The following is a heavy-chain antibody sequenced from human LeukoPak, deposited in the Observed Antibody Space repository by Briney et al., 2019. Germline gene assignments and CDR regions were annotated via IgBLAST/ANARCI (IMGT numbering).Heavy chain of an antibody. CDR2: IYYSGST. D-gene: IGHD3-10*01. J-gene: IGHJ6*03. Sequence: NPSETLSLTCTVSGGSISSSSYFWGWVRQPAGKGLEWLGSIYYSGSTYYNSSLKSRVTISVDTSKNQFSLKVSSLTAADTAVYYCARRMGRRFGERYYYYHYMDVWGKGTTVTISS. V-gene: IGHV4-39*07. CDR1: GGSISSSSYF. CDR3: ARRMGRRFGERYYYYHYMDV.